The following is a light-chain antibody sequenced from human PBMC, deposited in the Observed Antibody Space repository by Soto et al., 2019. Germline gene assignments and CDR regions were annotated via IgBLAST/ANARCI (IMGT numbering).Light chain of an antibody. Sequence: EIVLTQSPGTLSLSPGERATLSCRASQGVASRYLAWYQQKPGQAPRLLIYGASTRATGIPDRFSGSGLGTDFTLTISRLEPEDFAVYYWQQYGSSPIAFGQGTRLEIK. CDR2: GAS. CDR1: QGVASRY. V-gene: IGKV3-20*01. J-gene: IGKJ5*01. CDR3: QQYGSSPIA.